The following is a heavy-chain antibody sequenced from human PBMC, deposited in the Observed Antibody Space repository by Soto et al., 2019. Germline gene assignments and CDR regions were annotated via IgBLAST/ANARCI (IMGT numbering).Heavy chain of an antibody. J-gene: IGHJ6*02. D-gene: IGHD2-2*01. V-gene: IGHV1-69*01. CDR2: IIPLCGTA. CDR1: GGTFSSYA. CDR3: ARAHWCGRSTSCSKKVDYYGMDV. Sequence: QVQLVQSGAEVKKPGSSVKVSCKASGGTFSSYAISWVRQAPGQGLEWMGGIIPLCGTANYAQKFQGRVTITADESTSTAYMELSRLRSEDTAVYYCARAHWCGRSTSCSKKVDYYGMDVWGQGTTVTVSS.